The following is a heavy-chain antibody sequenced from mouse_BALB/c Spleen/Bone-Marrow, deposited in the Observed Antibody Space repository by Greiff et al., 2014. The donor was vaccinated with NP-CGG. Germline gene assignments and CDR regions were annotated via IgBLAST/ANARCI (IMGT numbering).Heavy chain of an antibody. V-gene: IGHV1-14*01. CDR1: GYTFTSFV. Sequence: VQLQQSGPELVKPGASVKVSCKASGYTFTSFVMHWVKQKPGQGLEWIGYINPDNVGTKYNEKFKGKATLTSDKSSTTAYMELSSLTSEDSAVYYCARTMIYFYAMDYWGQGTSVTVSS. CDR2: INPDNVGT. CDR3: ARTMIYFYAMDY. J-gene: IGHJ4*01. D-gene: IGHD2-4*01.